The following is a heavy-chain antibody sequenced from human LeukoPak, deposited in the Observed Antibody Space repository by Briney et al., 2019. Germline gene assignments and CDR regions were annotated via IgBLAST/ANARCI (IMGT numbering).Heavy chain of an antibody. CDR3: ARETPTRGAFDI. CDR2: IYPGDSDT. J-gene: IGHJ3*02. Sequence: RGESLQISCQGSGSSFSFYWIGWGRQLPGKGLKWMGIIYPGDSDTRYSPSFQGQVPLSADKSISPAYLQWSSLKASDTAMYYCARETPTRGAFDIWGQGTMVTVSS. D-gene: IGHD3-10*01. V-gene: IGHV5-51*01. CDR1: GSSFSFYW.